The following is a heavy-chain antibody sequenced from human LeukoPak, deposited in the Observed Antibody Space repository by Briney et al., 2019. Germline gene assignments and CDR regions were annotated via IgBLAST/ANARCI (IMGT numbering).Heavy chain of an antibody. Sequence: PSETLSLICTVSGGSISSYYWSWILQPAGKGLEWIGRIYTSGSTNYNPSLKSRVTMSVDTSKNQFSLKLSSVTAADTAVYYCARVKHSSSSNGWFDPWGQGTLVTVSS. D-gene: IGHD6-6*01. CDR1: GGSISSYY. V-gene: IGHV4-4*07. CDR3: ARVKHSSSSNGWFDP. CDR2: IYTSGST. J-gene: IGHJ5*02.